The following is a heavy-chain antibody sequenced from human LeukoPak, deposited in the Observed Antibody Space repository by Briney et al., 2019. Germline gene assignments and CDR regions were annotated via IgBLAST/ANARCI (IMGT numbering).Heavy chain of an antibody. CDR1: GFTFSSYW. Sequence: GGSLRLSCAASGFTFSSYWMSWVRQAPGKGLEWVANMNRDGSEKNYVDSIKGRFTISRDNAANSLYLQMNSLRVEDTAVYYCARDGGIIRXGGQDVWGQGTTVIVS. J-gene: IGHJ6*02. V-gene: IGHV3-7*01. CDR3: ARDGGIIRXGGQDV. D-gene: IGHD3-16*01. CDR2: MNRDGSEK.